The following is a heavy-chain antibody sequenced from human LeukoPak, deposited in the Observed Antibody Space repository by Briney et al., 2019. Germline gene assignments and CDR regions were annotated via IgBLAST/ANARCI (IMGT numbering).Heavy chain of an antibody. J-gene: IGHJ4*02. V-gene: IGHV1-24*01. Sequence: ASVKVSCKVSGYTLTELSMHWVRQAPGKGLEWMGGFDPEDGETIYAQKFQGRVTMTEDTSTDTAYMELSSLRSEDTAVYYCAILGYYYGSGSYFIWGQGTLVTVSS. CDR3: AILGYYYGSGSYFI. CDR1: GYTLTELS. CDR2: FDPEDGET. D-gene: IGHD3-10*01.